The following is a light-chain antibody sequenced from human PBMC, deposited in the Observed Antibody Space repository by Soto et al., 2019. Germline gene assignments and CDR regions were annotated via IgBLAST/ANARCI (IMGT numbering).Light chain of an antibody. V-gene: IGKV3-20*01. CDR3: QQYGNSAWT. CDR1: HSVSSNF. Sequence: EIVLTHAPGTLSLYMGERATLSCRAGHSVSSNFVAWYQEKPGQAPRLLIYGASSRATGIPDRFTGSGSGTDFTLTISRLEPEDFAVYYCQQYGNSAWTFGQGTKVDIK. CDR2: GAS. J-gene: IGKJ1*01.